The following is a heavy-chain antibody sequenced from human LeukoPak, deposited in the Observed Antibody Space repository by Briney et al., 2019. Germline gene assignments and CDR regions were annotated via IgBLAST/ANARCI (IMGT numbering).Heavy chain of an antibody. D-gene: IGHD6-19*01. CDR2: IKQDGSEK. V-gene: IGHV3-7*01. CDR3: AREAGTGEY. CDR1: GFTFRNYR. Sequence: PGGSLRLSCAASGFTFRNYRMRGGRQAQGKGVEGGANIKQDGSEKYYVDSVKGGFTLSRDNSKNSLYLQMHSLRAEDTALYYCAREAGTGEYWGQGTLVTVPS. J-gene: IGHJ4*02.